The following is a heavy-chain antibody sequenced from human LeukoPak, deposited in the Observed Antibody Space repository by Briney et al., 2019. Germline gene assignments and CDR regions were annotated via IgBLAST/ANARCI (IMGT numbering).Heavy chain of an antibody. D-gene: IGHD7-27*01. Sequence: SETLSLTCTVSGGSISSYYWSWIRQPAGKGLEWIGRIYTSGSTDYNPSLKSRVTMSVDTSKNQFSLKLRSVTAADTAVYYCARGYNWGSPTRNFYYLDVWGKGTTVTVSS. CDR3: ARGYNWGSPTRNFYYLDV. CDR2: IYTSGST. J-gene: IGHJ6*03. CDR1: GGSISSYY. V-gene: IGHV4-4*07.